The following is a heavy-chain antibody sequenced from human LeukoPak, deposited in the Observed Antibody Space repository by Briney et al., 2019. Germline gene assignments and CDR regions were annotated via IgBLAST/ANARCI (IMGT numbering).Heavy chain of an antibody. D-gene: IGHD6-19*01. V-gene: IGHV3-48*03. Sequence: GGSLGLSCAASGFTFSSYEMNWVRQARGKGLEWVSYISSGSTIYDSDSVRGRFTISRDNAKNSLYLQMNSLRAEDTAVYYCARESIAVAGAPFDYWGQGTLVTVSS. CDR2: ISSGSTI. CDR3: ARESIAVAGAPFDY. J-gene: IGHJ4*02. CDR1: GFTFSSYE.